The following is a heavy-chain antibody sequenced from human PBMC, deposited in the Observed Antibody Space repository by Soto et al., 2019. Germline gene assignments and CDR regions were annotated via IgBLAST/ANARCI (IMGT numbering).Heavy chain of an antibody. D-gene: IGHD2-2*01. V-gene: IGHV1-69*13. CDR1: GGTFSSYA. J-gene: IGHJ6*02. Sequence: SVKVSCKASGGTFSSYAISWVRQAPGQGLEWMGGIIPIFGTANYAQKFQGRVTITADESTSTAYMELSSLRSEDTAVYYCARDLGIVVVPAAVYYYYYGMDVWGQGTTVTVPS. CDR3: ARDLGIVVVPAAVYYYYYGMDV. CDR2: IIPIFGTA.